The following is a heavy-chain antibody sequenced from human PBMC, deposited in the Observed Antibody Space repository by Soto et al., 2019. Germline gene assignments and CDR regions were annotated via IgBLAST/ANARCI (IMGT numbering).Heavy chain of an antibody. CDR2: INHSGST. D-gene: IGHD1-1*01. V-gene: IGHV4-34*01. J-gene: IGHJ6*03. CDR3: ARGKTLTGVRYYYYYYMDV. CDR1: GGSFSGYY. Sequence: SETLSLTCAVYGGSFSGYYWSWIRQPPRKGLEWIGEINHSGSTNYNPSLKSRVTISVDTSKNQFSLKLSSVTAADTAVYYCARGKTLTGVRYYYYYYMDVWGKGTTVTVSS.